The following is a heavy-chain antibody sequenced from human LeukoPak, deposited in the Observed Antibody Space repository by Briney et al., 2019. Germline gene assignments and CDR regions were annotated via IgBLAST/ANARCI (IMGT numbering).Heavy chain of an antibody. CDR1: GGTFSSYA. CDR3: AWLLTGDPSDI. J-gene: IGHJ3*02. V-gene: IGHV1-69*05. Sequence: SVKVSCKASGGTFSSYAISWVRQAPGQGLEWMGGIIPIFGTANYAQKFRGRVTITTDESTSTAYMELSSLRSEDTAVYYCAWLLTGDPSDIWGQGTMVTVSS. D-gene: IGHD7-27*01. CDR2: IIPIFGTA.